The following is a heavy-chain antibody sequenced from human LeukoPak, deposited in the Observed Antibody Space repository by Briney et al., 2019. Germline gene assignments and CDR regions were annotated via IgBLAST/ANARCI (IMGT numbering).Heavy chain of an antibody. CDR2: IYYSGVS. CDR1: GFTFSSYG. D-gene: IGHD3-10*01. CDR3: ASDRIWFGESTNEY. Sequence: LRLSCAASGFTFSSYGMSWVRQAPGKGLEWIGSIYYSGVSYYNTSLKSRVTISVDTSKNQFSLNLNSVTAADTAFYYCASDRIWFGESTNEYWGQGTLVTVSS. J-gene: IGHJ4*02. V-gene: IGHV4-30-2*03.